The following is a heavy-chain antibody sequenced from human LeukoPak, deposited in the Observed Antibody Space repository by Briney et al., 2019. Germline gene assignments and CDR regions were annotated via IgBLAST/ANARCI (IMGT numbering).Heavy chain of an antibody. CDR3: ARLVKDSGSLDGGMDV. V-gene: IGHV5-51*01. CDR1: GYSFTSYW. J-gene: IGHJ6*02. Sequence: GEPLKISGKGPGYSFTSYWIGWVRQMPGKGLEWRGIIYPGDSDTRYSHTFQGQVTISADKSISTAYLQWSSLKASDTAMYYCARLVKDSGSLDGGMDVWGQGTTVTVSS. D-gene: IGHD1-26*01. CDR2: IYPGDSDT.